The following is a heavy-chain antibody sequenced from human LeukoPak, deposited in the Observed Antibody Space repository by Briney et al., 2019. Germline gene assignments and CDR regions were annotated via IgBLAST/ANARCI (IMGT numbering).Heavy chain of an antibody. CDR3: ARASLTMIVSSFDY. J-gene: IGHJ4*02. V-gene: IGHV1-2*02. D-gene: IGHD3-22*01. CDR2: INPNSGGT. CDR1: GYTLTELS. Sequence: GASVKVSCKVSGYTLTELSMHWVRQAPGQGLEWMGWINPNSGGTNYAQKFQGRVTMTRDTSISTAYMELSRLRSDDTAVYYCARASLTMIVSSFDYWGQGTLVTVSS.